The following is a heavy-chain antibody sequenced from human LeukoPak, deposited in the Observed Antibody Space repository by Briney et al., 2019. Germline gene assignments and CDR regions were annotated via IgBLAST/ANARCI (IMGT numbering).Heavy chain of an antibody. CDR3: AADRYSSSWENEYFQH. J-gene: IGHJ1*01. CDR1: GFTFTSSA. Sequence: GASVKVSRKASGFTFTSSAMQWVRQARGQRLEWIGWIVVGSGNTNYAQKFQERVTITRDMSTSTAYMELSSLRSEDTAVYYCAADRYSSSWENEYFQHWGQGTLVTVSS. CDR2: IVVGSGNT. D-gene: IGHD6-13*01. V-gene: IGHV1-58*02.